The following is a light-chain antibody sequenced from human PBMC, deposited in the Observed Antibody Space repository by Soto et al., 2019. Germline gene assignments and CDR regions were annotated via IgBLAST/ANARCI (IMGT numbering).Light chain of an antibody. J-gene: IGLJ1*01. CDR1: TSNIGTNY. V-gene: IGLV1-47*01. CDR2: RNN. Sequence: QSVLTQPPSASGTPGQRVTISCSGSTSNIGTNYVYWYHQLPGTAPKLLISRNNQRPSGVPDRFSGSKSGTSASLAISGLRSEDECDYYCAAWDDSLSGHYVFGTGTKVTVL. CDR3: AAWDDSLSGHYV.